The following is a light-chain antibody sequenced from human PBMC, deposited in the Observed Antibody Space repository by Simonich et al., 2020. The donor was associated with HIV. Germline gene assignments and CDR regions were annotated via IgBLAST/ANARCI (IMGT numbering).Light chain of an antibody. CDR3: AAWDDTLSGVV. Sequence: QSVLTQSPSASGTPGQRVTIPCSGRSSSLGSNYVYWYQQLPGTAPKLLIYRNNQRPSGAPDRFSGSKSGTSASLAISGLRSEDEAAYYCAAWDDTLSGVVFGGGTKVTVL. V-gene: IGLV1-47*01. CDR2: RNN. J-gene: IGLJ2*01. CDR1: SSSLGSNY.